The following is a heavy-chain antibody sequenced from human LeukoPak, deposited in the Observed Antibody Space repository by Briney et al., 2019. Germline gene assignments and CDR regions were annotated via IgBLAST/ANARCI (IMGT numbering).Heavy chain of an antibody. V-gene: IGHV3-23*01. CDR3: AKRDCTSTSCPFGF. CDR1: GFTFSSYA. Sequence: GGSLTLSCAASGFTFSSYALTWVRQAPAKGLDWVSIISGSGGTTFYADSVKGRFTISRDNSKNTLYVQMNSMRAEDTAVYYCAKRDCTSTSCPFGFWGQGTLVTVSS. J-gene: IGHJ4*02. CDR2: ISGSGGTT. D-gene: IGHD2-2*01.